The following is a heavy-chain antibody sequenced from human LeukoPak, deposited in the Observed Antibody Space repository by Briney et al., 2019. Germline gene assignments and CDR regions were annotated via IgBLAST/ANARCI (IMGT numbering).Heavy chain of an antibody. D-gene: IGHD3-9*01. CDR2: NSRSGSTI. CDR3: ARVFRDDILTGYYLYYFDY. J-gene: IGHJ4*02. CDR1: GFTFSSYE. V-gene: IGHV3-48*03. Sequence: GGSLRLSCAASGFTFSSYEMNWVRQAPGKGLEWVSYNSRSGSTIYYADSVKGRFTISRDNAKNSLYLQMNSLRAEDTAVYYCARVFRDDILTGYYLYYFDYWGQGTLVTVSS.